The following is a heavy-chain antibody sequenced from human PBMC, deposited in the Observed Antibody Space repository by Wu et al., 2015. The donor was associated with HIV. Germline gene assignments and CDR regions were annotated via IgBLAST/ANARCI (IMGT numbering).Heavy chain of an antibody. CDR2: IVPLLGTA. CDR3: ARRGTWGDRFNVIRGGLDV. Sequence: QVQLVQSGSEVKKPGSSVKVSCRASGGTFNNYAISWVRQAPGQGLEWMGGIVPLLGTANYAQNFQGRVTITADESTSTAYMELSSLRSEDTAVYYCARRGTWGDRFNVIRGGLDVWGQGTTVTVSS. V-gene: IGHV1-69*11. D-gene: IGHD1-1*01. CDR1: GGTFNNYA. J-gene: IGHJ6*02.